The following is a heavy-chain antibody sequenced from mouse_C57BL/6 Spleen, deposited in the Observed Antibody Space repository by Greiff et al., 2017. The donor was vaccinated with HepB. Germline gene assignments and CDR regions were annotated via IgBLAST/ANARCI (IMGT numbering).Heavy chain of an antibody. V-gene: IGHV1-55*01. Sequence: VQLQQPGAELVKPGASVKMSCKASGYTFTSYWITWVKQRPGQGLEWIGDIYPGSGSTNYNEKFKSKATLTVDTSSSTAYMQLSSLTSEDSAVYYCARYYYDYDRVYYFDYWGQGTTLTAAS. CDR3: ARYYYDYDRVYYFDY. CDR1: GYTFTSYW. CDR2: IYPGSGST. J-gene: IGHJ2*01. D-gene: IGHD2-4*01.